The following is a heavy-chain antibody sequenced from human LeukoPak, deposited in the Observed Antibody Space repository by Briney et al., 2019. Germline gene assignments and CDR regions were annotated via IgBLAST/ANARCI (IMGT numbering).Heavy chain of an antibody. Sequence: PGGSLRLSCAASGFTFSSYGMHWVRQAPGKGLEWVAVISYDGSNKYYADSVKGRFTISRDNSKNTLYLQMNSLRAEDTAVYYCAKDLIVVLPPARSNWFDPWGQGTLVTVSS. CDR2: ISYDGSNK. J-gene: IGHJ5*02. CDR3: AKDLIVVLPPARSNWFDP. CDR1: GFTFSSYG. D-gene: IGHD2-2*01. V-gene: IGHV3-30*18.